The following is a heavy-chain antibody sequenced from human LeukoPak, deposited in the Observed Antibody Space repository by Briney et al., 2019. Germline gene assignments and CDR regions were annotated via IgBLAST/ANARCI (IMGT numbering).Heavy chain of an antibody. CDR2: IYYSGST. CDR3: ARQGIVVVTNFDY. J-gene: IGHJ4*02. CDR1: GVSISSSSYY. D-gene: IGHD3-22*01. V-gene: IGHV4-39*01. Sequence: KPSETLSLTCTVSGVSISSSSYYWGWIRQPPGKGLEWIGSIYYSGSTYYNPSLKSRVTISVDTSKNQFSLKLSSVTAADTAVYYCARQGIVVVTNFDYWGQGTLVTVSS.